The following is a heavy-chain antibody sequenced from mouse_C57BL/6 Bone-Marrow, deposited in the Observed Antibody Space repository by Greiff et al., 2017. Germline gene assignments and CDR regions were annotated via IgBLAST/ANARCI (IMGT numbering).Heavy chain of an antibody. V-gene: IGHV5-9*01. J-gene: IGHJ3*01. Sequence: EVQLVESGGGLVKPGGSLKLSCAASGFTFSSYTMSWVRQTPEKRLEWVATISGGGGNTYYPDSVKGRFTISRDNAKNTLYLQMSSLRSEDTALYYCARPRYGSRSWFAYWGQGTLVTVSA. CDR1: GFTFSSYT. CDR2: ISGGGGNT. CDR3: ARPRYGSRSWFAY. D-gene: IGHD1-1*01.